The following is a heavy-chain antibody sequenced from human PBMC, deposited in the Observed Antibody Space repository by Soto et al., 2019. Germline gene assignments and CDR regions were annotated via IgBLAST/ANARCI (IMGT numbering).Heavy chain of an antibody. J-gene: IGHJ4*02. CDR1: GFTFSSYA. CDR2: ISSNGGST. Sequence: PGGSLRLSCAASGFTFSSYAMHWVRQAPGKGLEYVSAISSNGGSTYYANSVKGRFTISRDNSKNTLYLQMNSLRAEDTAVYYCARDFLTGGVSGDSGGQGPLVTV. D-gene: IGHD3-16*01. V-gene: IGHV3-64*01. CDR3: ARDFLTGGVSGDS.